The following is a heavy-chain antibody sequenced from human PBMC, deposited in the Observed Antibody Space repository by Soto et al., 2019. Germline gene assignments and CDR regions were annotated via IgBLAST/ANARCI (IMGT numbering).Heavy chain of an antibody. CDR1: GYTFTSYG. Sequence: QVQLVQSGAEVKKPGATVKVSCKASGYTFTSYGISWVRQAPGQGLEWMGWISAYNGNTNYTQKLQGRVTMTTDTSTSTGYMELRSLRSDDTAVYYCARGRGLRFLGNWFDPWGQGTLVTVSS. D-gene: IGHD3-3*01. CDR3: ARGRGLRFLGNWFDP. CDR2: ISAYNGNT. J-gene: IGHJ5*02. V-gene: IGHV1-18*04.